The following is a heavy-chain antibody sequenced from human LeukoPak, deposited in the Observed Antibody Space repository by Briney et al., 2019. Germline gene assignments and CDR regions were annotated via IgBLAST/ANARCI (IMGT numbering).Heavy chain of an antibody. J-gene: IGHJ6*02. CDR3: ARTTVVTPRYYYYGMEV. CDR2: ISYDGSNK. CDR1: GFTFSSYA. Sequence: PGGSLRLSCAASGFTFSSYAMHWVRQAPGKGLEWVAVISYDGSNKYYADSVKGRFTISRDNSKNTLYLQMNSLRAEDTAVYYCARTTVVTPRYYYYGMEVWGQGTTVTVSS. D-gene: IGHD4-23*01. V-gene: IGHV3-30-3*01.